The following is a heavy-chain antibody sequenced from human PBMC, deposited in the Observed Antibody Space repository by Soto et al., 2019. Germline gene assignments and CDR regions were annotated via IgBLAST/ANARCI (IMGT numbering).Heavy chain of an antibody. CDR1: GGTFSSYA. V-gene: IGHV1-69*13. D-gene: IGHD2-2*01. CDR3: ARVVPAAIGDYYYYGMDV. CDR2: IIPIFGTA. Sequence: GASVKVSCKASGGTFSSYAISWVRQAPGQGLEWMGGIIPIFGTANYAQKFQGRVTITADESTSTAYMELSSLRSEDTAVYYCARVVPAAIGDYYYYGMDVWGQGTTVTV. J-gene: IGHJ6*02.